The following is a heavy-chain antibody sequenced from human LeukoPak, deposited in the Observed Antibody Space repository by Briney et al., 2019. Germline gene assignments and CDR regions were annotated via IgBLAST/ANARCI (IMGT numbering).Heavy chain of an antibody. CDR1: GYTFTSYY. Sequence: ASVKVSCKASGYTFTSYYMHWVRQAPGQGLEWMGIINPSGGSTSYAQKFQGRVTMTTDTSTSTAYMELRSLRSDDTAVYYCARDRPPMITFGGVIVDYWGQGTLVTVSS. D-gene: IGHD3-16*02. V-gene: IGHV1-46*01. J-gene: IGHJ4*02. CDR2: INPSGGST. CDR3: ARDRPPMITFGGVIVDY.